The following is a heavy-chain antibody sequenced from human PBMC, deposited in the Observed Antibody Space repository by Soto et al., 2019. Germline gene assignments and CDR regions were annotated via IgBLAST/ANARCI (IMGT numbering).Heavy chain of an antibody. Sequence: GGSLRLSCAASGFTFSSYSMNWVRQAPGKGLEWVSYISSSSSTIYYADSVKGRFTISRDNAKNSLYLQMNSLRDEDTAVYYCARASLAELRFLEWPETYNWFDPWGQGTLVTVSS. CDR2: ISSSSSTI. V-gene: IGHV3-48*02. D-gene: IGHD3-3*01. J-gene: IGHJ5*02. CDR1: GFTFSSYS. CDR3: ARASLAELRFLEWPETYNWFDP.